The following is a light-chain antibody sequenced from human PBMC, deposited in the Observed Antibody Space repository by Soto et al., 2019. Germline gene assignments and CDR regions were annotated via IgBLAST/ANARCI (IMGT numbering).Light chain of an antibody. CDR3: QQSYRAPLT. V-gene: IGKV3-11*01. J-gene: IGKJ4*01. CDR1: QSVSSY. Sequence: EKVLTQSAATLSLSPGERATLSSMASQSVSSYLAWYQQKPGQAPRVLIFDASSRATGIPDRFSGSGSGTYFTLTICSLQPEYFAIYYCQQSYRAPLTFAGGTKVDIK. CDR2: DAS.